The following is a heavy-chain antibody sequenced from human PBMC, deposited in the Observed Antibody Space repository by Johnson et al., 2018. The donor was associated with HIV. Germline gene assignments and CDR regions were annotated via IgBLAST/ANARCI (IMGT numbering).Heavy chain of an antibody. CDR1: GLTLRSYS. D-gene: IGHD6-19*01. CDR3: ASTSSGWFYAFDV. V-gene: IGHV3-30-3*01. CDR2: IPYDGCNN. Sequence: QMPLVHSRGRVVLPGTPLRLFSAASGLTLRSYSMHSLLHAPSEGLQWVAVIPYDGCNNYYADSVKGLFTISRDNSKNTLYLQMNRLRAEDTAVYYCASTSSGWFYAFDVWGQGTMVTVS. J-gene: IGHJ3*01.